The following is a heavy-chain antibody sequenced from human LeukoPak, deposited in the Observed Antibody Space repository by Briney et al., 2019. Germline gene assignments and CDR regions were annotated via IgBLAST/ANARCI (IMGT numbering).Heavy chain of an antibody. V-gene: IGHV4-38-2*02. CDR2: IYHSGST. J-gene: IGHJ5*02. CDR3: ARVRIQLWLKKSNWFDP. D-gene: IGHD5-18*01. CDR1: GYSISSDYY. Sequence: GPRLVNPSETLSLTCSVSGYSISSDYYWGWIRQPPGRGLEWIASIYHSGSTYYNPSLRSRVTISVDTSKNQFSLKLSSVTAADTAVYYCARVRIQLWLKKSNWFDPWGQGTLVTVSS.